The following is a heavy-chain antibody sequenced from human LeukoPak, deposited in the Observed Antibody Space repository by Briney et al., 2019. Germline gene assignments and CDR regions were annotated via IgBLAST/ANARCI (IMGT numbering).Heavy chain of an antibody. V-gene: IGHV3-30*04. CDR2: TSYDGSK. CDR1: GFTFSTYA. D-gene: IGHD6-19*01. Sequence: GGSLRLSCAASGFTFSTYAMHWVRQAPGKGLEWVALTSYDGSKYYADSVKGRFTISRDDSKNTLYLQMNSLRAEDTAVYYCARDRAYSSGWYPYYFDYWGQGTLVTVSS. CDR3: ARDRAYSSGWYPYYFDY. J-gene: IGHJ4*02.